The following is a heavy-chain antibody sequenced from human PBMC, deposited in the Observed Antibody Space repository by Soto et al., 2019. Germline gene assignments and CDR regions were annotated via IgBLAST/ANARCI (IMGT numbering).Heavy chain of an antibody. Sequence: QVQLQESGPGLVKPSQTLSLTCTVSGGSISTVNYWWSWIRQSPDMGLEWIGHIYNGGRTYNNPSLESRVTMSVDTSKNQLSLTLSSVSAADTAVYHCARGPSGDKVDSWGQGTLVTVSS. V-gene: IGHV4-30-4*01. CDR3: ARGPSGDKVDS. J-gene: IGHJ4*02. D-gene: IGHD7-27*01. CDR2: IYNGGRT. CDR1: GGSISTVNYW.